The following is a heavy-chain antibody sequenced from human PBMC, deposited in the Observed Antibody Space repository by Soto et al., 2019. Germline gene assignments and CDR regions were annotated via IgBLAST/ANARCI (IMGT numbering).Heavy chain of an antibody. CDR1: GFTFSSYA. J-gene: IGHJ4*02. Sequence: EVQLVDSGGGLVQPGGSLRLSCAASGFTFSSYAMHRVRQAPGKGLEYVSAISSNGGSTYYANSVKGRFTISRDNSKNTLYLQMGSLRAEDMAVYYCARGHGDYGLLTDYWGQGTLVTVSS. CDR3: ARGHGDYGLLTDY. D-gene: IGHD4-17*01. CDR2: ISSNGGST. V-gene: IGHV3-64*01.